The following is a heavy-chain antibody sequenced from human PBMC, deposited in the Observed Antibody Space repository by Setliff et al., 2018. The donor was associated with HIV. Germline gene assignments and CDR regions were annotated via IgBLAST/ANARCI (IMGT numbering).Heavy chain of an antibody. CDR1: GGSINKDL. V-gene: IGHV4-4*09. CDR3: ARQPVRGGYYYRSGSYYREYFQQ. Sequence: SETLSLTCSVSGGSINKDLWSWIRQSPGKGLEWIGYITAGGGAAYNPSLRSRVTISVDTSKNQFSLRLTSVTAADTAVYYCARQPVRGGYYYRSGSYYREYFQQWGQGTLVTVSS. J-gene: IGHJ1*01. CDR2: ITAGGGA. D-gene: IGHD3-10*01.